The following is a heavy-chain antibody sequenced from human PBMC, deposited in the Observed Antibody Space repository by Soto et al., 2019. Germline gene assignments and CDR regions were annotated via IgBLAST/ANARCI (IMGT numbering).Heavy chain of an antibody. J-gene: IGHJ4*02. D-gene: IGHD2-2*01. CDR2: IKQDASER. Sequence: EVQLVESGGGWVQPWGSLRLSCVASGFTYSKYWMSWARQAPGKGLEWVANIKQDASERNYMDSVRGRFTISRDNAKNSVYLQMDSLRAEDTAVYYCARDSRTLFETNRVRSDYWVQGTLVIVSS. V-gene: IGHV3-7*03. CDR3: ARDSRTLFETNRVRSDY. CDR1: GFTYSKYW.